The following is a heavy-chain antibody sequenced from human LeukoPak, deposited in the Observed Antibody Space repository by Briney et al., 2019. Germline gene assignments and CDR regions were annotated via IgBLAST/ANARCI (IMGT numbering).Heavy chain of an antibody. J-gene: IGHJ5*02. CDR2: IFYTGTT. V-gene: IGHV4-59*01. Sequence: SETLSLTCTVSGGSIISFYWSWIRQVPGKGLEWIGYIFYTGTTYYNPSLKSRVTISVDTSKNQFSLRLSSVTAADTAVYYCARESEAVAGSADNWFDPWGQGTLVTVS. CDR3: ARESEAVAGSADNWFDP. D-gene: IGHD6-19*01. CDR1: GGSIISFY.